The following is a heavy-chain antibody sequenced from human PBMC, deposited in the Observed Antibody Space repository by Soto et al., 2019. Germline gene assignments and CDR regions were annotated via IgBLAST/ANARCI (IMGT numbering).Heavy chain of an antibody. J-gene: IGHJ4*02. Sequence: KAPETLSLTYTVSFGSISSYYWICIRQPPGKGLEWIGYIYYSGSTNYNPSLKSRVTISVDTSKNQFSLKLSSVTAADTAVYYCARGGSSGLGYWGQGTLVTVSS. CDR3: ARGGSSGLGY. CDR2: IYYSGST. CDR1: FGSISSYY. D-gene: IGHD6-19*01. V-gene: IGHV4-59*01.